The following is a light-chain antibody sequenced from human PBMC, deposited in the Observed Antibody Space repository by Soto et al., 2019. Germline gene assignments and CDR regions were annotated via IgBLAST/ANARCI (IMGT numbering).Light chain of an antibody. Sequence: QSVLTQPPSVSGAPGQRVTIYCTGSSSNIGAGYDVHWYQQLPGTAPKLLIYGNSNRPSGVPDRFSGSKSGTSASLAITGLQAEDEADYYCQSYDSSLSGVVFGGGTKQTVL. CDR1: SSNIGAGYD. J-gene: IGLJ2*01. CDR3: QSYDSSLSGVV. V-gene: IGLV1-40*01. CDR2: GNS.